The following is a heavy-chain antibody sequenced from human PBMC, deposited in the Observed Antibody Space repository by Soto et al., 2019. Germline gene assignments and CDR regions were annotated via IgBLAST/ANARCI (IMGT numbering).Heavy chain of an antibody. V-gene: IGHV4-34*01. CDR2: INHSGST. CDR3: ARGRRGYSYGPPYYYYYGMDV. CDR1: GGSFSGYY. Sequence: SETLTLTCANYGGSFSGYYWSWIRQPPGKWLEWIGEINHSGSTNYNPSLKSRVTISVDTSKNQFSLKLSSVTAADTAVYYCARGRRGYSYGPPYYYYYGMDVWGQGTTVS. J-gene: IGHJ6*02. D-gene: IGHD5-18*01.